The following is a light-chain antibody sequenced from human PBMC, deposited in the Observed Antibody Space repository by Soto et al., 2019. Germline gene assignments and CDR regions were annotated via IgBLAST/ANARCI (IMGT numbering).Light chain of an antibody. Sequence: ELVMTQSPYPLSVSPGERATLLCRASQSVRNNLAGYQQKPGQAPRLLIYGVSTRATGVPARFSGSGSGTDFTPTISSLQPEDFAVYYCHQYDNWWTFGQGTKVDIK. CDR2: GVS. J-gene: IGKJ1*01. V-gene: IGKV3-15*01. CDR1: QSVRNN. CDR3: HQYDNWWT.